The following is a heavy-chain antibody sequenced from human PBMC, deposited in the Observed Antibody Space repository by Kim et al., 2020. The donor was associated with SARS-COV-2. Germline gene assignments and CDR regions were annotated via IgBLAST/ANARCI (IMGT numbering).Heavy chain of an antibody. V-gene: IGHV3-23*01. CDR3: AKSYDTLTGGYFYGMDV. D-gene: IGHD3-9*01. Sequence: VKARFTTSRDNSKNALYLQMNSLRAEDTAVYYCAKSYDTLTGGYFYGMDVWGQGTTVTVSS. J-gene: IGHJ6*02.